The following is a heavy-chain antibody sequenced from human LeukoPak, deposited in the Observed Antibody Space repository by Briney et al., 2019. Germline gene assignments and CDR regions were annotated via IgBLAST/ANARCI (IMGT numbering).Heavy chain of an antibody. CDR3: ARAWNYDILTGYPHWFDP. Sequence: PSETLSLTCTVSGGSISSYYWSWIRQPPGKGLEWIGYIYYSGSTNYNPSLKSRVTISVDTSKNQFSLKLSSVTAADTAVYYCARAWNYDILTGYPHWFDPWAREPWSPSP. D-gene: IGHD3-9*01. J-gene: IGHJ5*02. V-gene: IGHV4-59*01. CDR2: IYYSGST. CDR1: GGSISSYY.